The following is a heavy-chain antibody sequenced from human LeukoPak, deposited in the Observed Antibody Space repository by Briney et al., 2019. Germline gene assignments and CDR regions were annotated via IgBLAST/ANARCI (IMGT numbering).Heavy chain of an antibody. D-gene: IGHD5-18*01. Sequence: PGGSLRLSCAASGFTFRSYSMNWVRQAPGKGLEWVSYISSSNSTIYYRDSVKGRFTISRDNAENSLYLQMNNLRAEDTAVYYCARGNSSGRGALDYWGQGTLVTVSS. CDR2: ISSSNSTI. J-gene: IGHJ4*02. CDR3: ARGNSSGRGALDY. CDR1: GFTFRSYS. V-gene: IGHV3-48*04.